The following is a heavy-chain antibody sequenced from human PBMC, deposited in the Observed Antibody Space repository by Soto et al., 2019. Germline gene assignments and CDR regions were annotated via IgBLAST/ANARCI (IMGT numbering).Heavy chain of an antibody. V-gene: IGHV3-21*01. D-gene: IGHD3-22*01. CDR3: VRARSTDSRPDY. J-gene: IGHJ4*02. CDR1: GFTFSLYS. CDR2: ITSSSSYI. Sequence: GGSLRLSCAASGFTFSLYSMIWVRQAPGKGLEWVASITSSSSYIYYEDSLRGRFTISRDNAKNSLFLQLDSLRAEDTAVYFCVRARSTDSRPDYWGQGTLVTVSS.